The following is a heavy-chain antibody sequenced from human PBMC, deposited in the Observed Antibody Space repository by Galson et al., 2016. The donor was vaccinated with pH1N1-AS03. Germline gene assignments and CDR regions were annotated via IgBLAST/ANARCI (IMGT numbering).Heavy chain of an antibody. V-gene: IGHV4-59*08. CDR1: GVSINSHL. CDR2: LDHTGNT. CDR3: ARQGQWLVEHYYYGMDV. D-gene: IGHD6-19*01. J-gene: IGHJ6*02. Sequence: ETLSLTCSVSGVSINSHLWTWIRQTPGKELEWIGNLDHTGNTEYSPSLKTRVSISVDTSKNQLSLRLKCVTAADTAGYYCARQGQWLVEHYYYGMDVWGHGTTVTVSS.